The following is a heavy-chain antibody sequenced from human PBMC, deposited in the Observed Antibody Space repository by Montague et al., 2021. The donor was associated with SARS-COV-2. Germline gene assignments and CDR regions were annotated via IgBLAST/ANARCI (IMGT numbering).Heavy chain of an antibody. Sequence: TLSLTCTVSGGSISSGGYYWSWIRQHPGKGLEWIGYIYYSGSTYYNPSLKSRVTTSVDTSKNQFCLKLSSVTAADTAVYYCARGGTMFGVVTFPFDYWGQGTLVAVSS. D-gene: IGHD3-3*01. CDR2: IYYSGST. CDR3: ARGGTMFGVVTFPFDY. J-gene: IGHJ4*02. CDR1: GGSISSGGYY. V-gene: IGHV4-31*03.